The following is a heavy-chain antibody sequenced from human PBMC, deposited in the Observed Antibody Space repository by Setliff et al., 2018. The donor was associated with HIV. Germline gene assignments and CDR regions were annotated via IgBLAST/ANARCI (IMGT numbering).Heavy chain of an antibody. CDR2: IIPFFRTT. D-gene: IGHD2-8*01. J-gene: IGHJ4*02. CDR1: GGTFSTYS. Sequence: GASVKVSCKASGGTFSTYSMNWVRQAPGQGLEWMGGIIPFFRTTNYAQKFQGRVTVTADISTSTAYMELRSLRSDDTAVYYCARVVYALQPYFDYWGQGTLVTVSS. V-gene: IGHV1-69*06. CDR3: ARVVYALQPYFDY.